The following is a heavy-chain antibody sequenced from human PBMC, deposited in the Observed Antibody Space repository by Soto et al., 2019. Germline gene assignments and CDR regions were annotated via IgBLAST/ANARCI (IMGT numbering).Heavy chain of an antibody. Sequence: ASVKVSCKASIFTFSEYTIHWVRQAPGQGLEWMGWINAGDGNARYAPSYQGRVTITRDTSTSTVYMELSSLRSEDTAVYYCASWAGSSSDWSGPYDYWGQGTLVTVS. D-gene: IGHD6-19*01. CDR2: INAGDGNA. CDR3: ASWAGSSSDWSGPYDY. V-gene: IGHV1-3*01. J-gene: IGHJ4*02. CDR1: IFTFSEYT.